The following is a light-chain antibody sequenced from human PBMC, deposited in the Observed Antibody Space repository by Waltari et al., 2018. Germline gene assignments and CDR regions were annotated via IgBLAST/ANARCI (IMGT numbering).Light chain of an antibody. CDR2: DVT. Sequence: QSALTQPRSVSGSPGQSITISCTGTSSDVGGYDYVSWYQHHPGRAPKVVIYDVTKRPSGVPDRFSGSKSGSTASLTISGLRADDEADYYCCSYAGTYTYVFGTGTKVSVL. CDR3: CSYAGTYTYV. CDR1: SSDVGGYDY. V-gene: IGLV2-11*01. J-gene: IGLJ1*01.